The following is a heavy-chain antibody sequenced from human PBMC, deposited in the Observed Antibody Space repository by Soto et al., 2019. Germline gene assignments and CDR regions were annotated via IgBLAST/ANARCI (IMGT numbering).Heavy chain of an antibody. J-gene: IGHJ4*02. CDR1: GGSISSYF. CDR3: AKSDHGDSESPFDY. D-gene: IGHD4-17*01. CDR2: SGST. Sequence: SDTLSLTSTVSGGSISSYFWTWIRQPPGKGLEWIASSGSTNYNPSLESRVTISVDMSRNQFSLKLSSVSAADTAMYYCAKSDHGDSESPFDYWGQGTLVTVSS. V-gene: IGHV4-59*07.